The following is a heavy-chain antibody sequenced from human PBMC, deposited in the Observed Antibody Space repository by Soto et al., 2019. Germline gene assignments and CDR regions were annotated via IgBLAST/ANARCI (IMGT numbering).Heavy chain of an antibody. Sequence: EVQLVESGGGLVKPGGSLRLSCAASGFTFSSYTMNWVRQAPGKGLEWVSSITPSSNYIYYADSVKGRFTISRDNAKNSRYLQMNSLRSEDTAVYYCHCSAFVWGQGARVTVSS. CDR3: HCSAFV. D-gene: IGHD6-6*01. J-gene: IGHJ4*02. V-gene: IGHV3-21*06. CDR1: GFTFSSYT. CDR2: ITPSSNYI.